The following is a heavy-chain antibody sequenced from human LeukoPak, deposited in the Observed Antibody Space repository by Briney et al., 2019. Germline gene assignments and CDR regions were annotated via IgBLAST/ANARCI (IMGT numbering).Heavy chain of an antibody. CDR2: IYYSGST. V-gene: IGHV4-39*01. D-gene: IGHD2-15*01. CDR1: GGSISSSSYY. J-gene: IGHJ4*02. Sequence: SETLSLTCTVSGGSISSSSYYWGWIRQPPGKGLEWIGSIYYSGSTYYNPSLKSRVTISVDTSKNQFSLKLSSVTAADTAVYYCAAYCSGGSCRLDYWGQGTLVTVSS. CDR3: AAYCSGGSCRLDY.